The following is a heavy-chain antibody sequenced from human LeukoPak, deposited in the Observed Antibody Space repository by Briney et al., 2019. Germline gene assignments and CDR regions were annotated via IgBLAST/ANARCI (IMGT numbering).Heavy chain of an antibody. CDR3: ARDPPRDFGVVIMGGDYYMDV. J-gene: IGHJ6*03. CDR2: IIPIFGTA. V-gene: IGHV1-69*01. D-gene: IGHD3-3*01. Sequence: SVKVSCKASGGTFSSYAISWVRQAPGQGLEWMGGIIPIFGTANYAQKFQGRVTITADESTSKAYMELSSLRSEDTAVYYCARDPPRDFGVVIMGGDYYMDVWGKGTTVTVSS. CDR1: GGTFSSYA.